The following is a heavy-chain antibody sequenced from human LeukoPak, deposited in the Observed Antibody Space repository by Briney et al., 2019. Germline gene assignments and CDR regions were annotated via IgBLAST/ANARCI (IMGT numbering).Heavy chain of an antibody. D-gene: IGHD1-7*01. J-gene: IGHJ4*02. CDR3: ARTLSGTTFDY. CDR1: GFSLSTNGMR. CDR2: TDWDDDK. Sequence: SGPALVKPTQTLTLTCTFSGFSLSTNGMRVSWIRQPPGKALEWLARTDWDDDKFYSTSLKTRLTISKDTSKNQVVLTMTNMDPVGTATYYCARTLSGTTFDYWGQGTLVTASS. V-gene: IGHV2-70*04.